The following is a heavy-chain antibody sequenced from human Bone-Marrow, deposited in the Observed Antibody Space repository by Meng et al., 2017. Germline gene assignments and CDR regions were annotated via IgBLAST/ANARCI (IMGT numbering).Heavy chain of an antibody. Sequence: GQRVQVGCQVKKPGFSVKVSGNASGGTFSSYAISWVRQAPGQGLEWMGGIIPIFGTANYAQKFQGRVTITTDESTSTAYMELSSLRSEDTAVYYCARVYEYSSSWYQRWFDPWGQGTLVTVSS. D-gene: IGHD6-13*01. CDR3: ARVYEYSSSWYQRWFDP. CDR2: IIPIFGTA. V-gene: IGHV1-69*01. CDR1: GGTFSSYA. J-gene: IGHJ5*02.